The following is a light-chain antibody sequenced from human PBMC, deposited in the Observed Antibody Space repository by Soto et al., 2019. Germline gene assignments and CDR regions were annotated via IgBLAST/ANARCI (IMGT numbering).Light chain of an antibody. Sequence: PATLSLSPGERATLSCRASQSVSSYLGWYQQKPGQAPRLLTYDASQRATGVPARFSASGSGTDFTLTISDVQPEDFALYYCHQRQSWPRTFGQGTKVDIK. V-gene: IGKV3-11*01. CDR1: QSVSSY. CDR3: HQRQSWPRT. J-gene: IGKJ1*01. CDR2: DAS.